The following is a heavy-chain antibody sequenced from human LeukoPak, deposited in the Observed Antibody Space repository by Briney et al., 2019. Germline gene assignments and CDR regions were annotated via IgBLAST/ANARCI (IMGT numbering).Heavy chain of an antibody. Sequence: GGSLRLSCAASGFTFSSYSMNWVRQAPGKGLEWVSSISSSSSYIYYADSVKGRFTISRDNAKNSLYLQMNRLRAEDTAVYYWARDKAVAGITISVGGSEPYYYYGMDVWGQVTTVTVSS. V-gene: IGHV3-21*01. J-gene: IGHJ6*02. CDR2: ISSSSSYI. D-gene: IGHD6-19*01. CDR1: GFTFSSYS. CDR3: ARDKAVAGITISVGGSEPYYYYGMDV.